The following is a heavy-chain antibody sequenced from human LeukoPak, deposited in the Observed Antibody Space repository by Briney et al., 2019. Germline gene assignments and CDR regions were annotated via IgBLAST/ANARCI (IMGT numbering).Heavy chain of an antibody. CDR1: GVSISSYY. CDR3: ARILTIFGVVSKFDY. Sequence: PSETLSLTCTVAGVSISSYYWSWIRQTHGKGLEWIGYFHNGGGIHYSPPLLGRATISAETSKNQFSLSLSSVTAADTAVYYCARILTIFGVVSKFDYWGQGALVTVSS. D-gene: IGHD3-3*01. CDR2: FHNGGGI. J-gene: IGHJ4*02. V-gene: IGHV4-59*01.